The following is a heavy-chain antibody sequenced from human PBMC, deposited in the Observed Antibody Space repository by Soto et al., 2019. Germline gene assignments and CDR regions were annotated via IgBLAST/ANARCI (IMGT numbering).Heavy chain of an antibody. J-gene: IGHJ4*02. CDR3: ATATVVFYY. V-gene: IGHV3-11*01. CDR1: RFTFRDYD. Sequence: GILRHTCTASRFTFRDYDTSWIRQAPGKGLEWVSYISYSGSTIYYADSVKGRFTISRDNAKNSLYLQMNSLRAEDTAVYYCATATVVFYYRGQGAPVTVSS. D-gene: IGHD4-17*01. CDR2: ISYSGSTI.